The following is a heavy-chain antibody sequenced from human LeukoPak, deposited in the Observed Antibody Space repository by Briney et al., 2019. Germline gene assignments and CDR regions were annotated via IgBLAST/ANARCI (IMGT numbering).Heavy chain of an antibody. CDR2: ISYDGSNK. J-gene: IGHJ4*02. D-gene: IGHD6-13*01. CDR1: GFTFSSYA. Sequence: PGGSLRLSCAASGFTFSSYAMHWVRQAPGKGLEWVAVISYDGSNKYYADSVKGRFTISRDNSKNTLYLQMNSLRAEDTAVYYCARGIAAAGSPLDYWGQGTLVTVSS. V-gene: IGHV3-30-3*01. CDR3: ARGIAAAGSPLDY.